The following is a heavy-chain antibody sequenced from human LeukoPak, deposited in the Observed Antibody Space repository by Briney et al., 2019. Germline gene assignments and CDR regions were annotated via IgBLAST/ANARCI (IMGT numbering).Heavy chain of an antibody. V-gene: IGHV1-69*05. J-gene: IGHJ4*02. Sequence: SVKVSCKASGGTFSSYAISWVRQAPGQGLEWMGRIIPIFGTANYAQKFQGRVTITTDESTSTAYMELSSLRSEDTAVYYCASRHGAGSYREGIDYWGQGTLVTVSS. CDR1: GGTFSSYA. CDR3: ASRHGAGSYREGIDY. CDR2: IIPIFGTA. D-gene: IGHD3-10*01.